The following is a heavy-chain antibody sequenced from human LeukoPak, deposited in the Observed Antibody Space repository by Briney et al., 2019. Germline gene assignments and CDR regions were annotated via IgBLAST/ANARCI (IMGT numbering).Heavy chain of an antibody. D-gene: IGHD6-19*01. J-gene: IGHJ5*02. CDR2: IYYSGST. V-gene: IGHV4-61*01. CDR1: GGSITRSSYC. CDR3: ARDLVAVAGTGWFDP. Sequence: PSETLSLTCTVSGGSITRSSYCWSWIRQPPGKGLEWIGYIYYSGSTNYNPSLKSRVTISVDTSKNQFSLKLSSVTAADTAVYYCARDLVAVAGTGWFDPWGQGTLVTVSS.